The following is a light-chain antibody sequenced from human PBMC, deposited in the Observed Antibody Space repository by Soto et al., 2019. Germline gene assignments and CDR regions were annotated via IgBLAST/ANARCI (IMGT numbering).Light chain of an antibody. V-gene: IGLV1-44*01. J-gene: IGLJ2*01. CDR1: SSNIGSNT. Sequence: QSVLTQPPSASGTPGQRVTISCSGSSSNIGSNTVNWYQQVPGTAPELLIYSSNQRPSGVPDRFSGSKSGTSASLAISGLQSEDEADYYCAVWDDSLNGVVFGGGTKLTVL. CDR2: SSN. CDR3: AVWDDSLNGVV.